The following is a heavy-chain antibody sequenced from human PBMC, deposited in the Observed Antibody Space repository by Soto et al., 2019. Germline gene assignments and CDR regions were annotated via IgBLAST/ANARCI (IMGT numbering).Heavy chain of an antibody. CDR1: GYTFSSYY. J-gene: IGHJ3*02. Sequence: ASVKVSCKASGYTFSSYYMHWVRQAPGQGLEWMGIINPSGGSTSYAQKFQGRVTMTRDTSTSAVYMDLRSLRSEDTAVYYCARAEYYDSRGYEVFDMWGKGKMAT. V-gene: IGHV1-46*01. CDR3: ARAEYYDSRGYEVFDM. CDR2: INPSGGST. D-gene: IGHD3-22*01.